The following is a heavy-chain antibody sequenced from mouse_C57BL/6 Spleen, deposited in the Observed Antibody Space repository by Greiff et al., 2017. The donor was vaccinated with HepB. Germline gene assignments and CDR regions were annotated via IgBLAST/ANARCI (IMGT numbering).Heavy chain of an antibody. Sequence: QVQLQQPGAELVRPGTSVKLSCKASGYTFTSYWMHWVKQRPGQGLEWIGVIDPSDSYTNYNQKFKGKATLTVDTSSSTAYMQLSSLTSEDSAVYYCARGAHDWYFDVWGTGTTVTVSS. V-gene: IGHV1-59*01. J-gene: IGHJ1*03. CDR1: GYTFTSYW. CDR3: ARGAHDWYFDV. CDR2: IDPSDSYT.